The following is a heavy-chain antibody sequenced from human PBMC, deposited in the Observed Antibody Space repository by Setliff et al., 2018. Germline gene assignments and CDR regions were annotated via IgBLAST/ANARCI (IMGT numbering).Heavy chain of an antibody. D-gene: IGHD2-15*01. Sequence: NPSETLSLTCAVSGSSISSGYYWGWIRQPPGKGLEWIGSMFHSGSTYYNPSLKSRVTISIDTSNNQFSLKLTSVTAADTAVYYCARHEVVAGLEYFQHWGQGTLVTVS. CDR3: ARHEVVAGLEYFQH. V-gene: IGHV4-38-2*01. CDR1: GSSISSGYY. J-gene: IGHJ1*01. CDR2: MFHSGST.